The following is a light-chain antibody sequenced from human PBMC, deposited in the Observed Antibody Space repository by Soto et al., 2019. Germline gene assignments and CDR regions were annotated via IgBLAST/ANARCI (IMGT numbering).Light chain of an antibody. Sequence: DIVMTQSPDSLAVSLGERATINCKSSQSILYSSNNKNYLAWYQQKPGQPPKLLIYWASTRESGVPDRFSGSGSGIDFTLTISSLQAADVAVYYCQQYYSTPWTFGQGTKVDI. J-gene: IGKJ1*01. CDR1: QSILYSSNNKNY. CDR2: WAS. CDR3: QQYYSTPWT. V-gene: IGKV4-1*01.